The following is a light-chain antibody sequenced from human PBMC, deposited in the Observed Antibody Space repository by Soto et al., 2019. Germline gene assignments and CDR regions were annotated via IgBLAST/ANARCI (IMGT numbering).Light chain of an antibody. Sequence: EIVLTQSPGTLSLSPGERATLSCRASQSVSSSYVAWYQQKPGQAPRLLIYGASSRATGIPDRFSGRGSGTDVTLTISRREPEYFAVYYCQQYGSSPYTFGQGTKLEI. CDR2: GAS. V-gene: IGKV3-20*01. CDR1: QSVSSSY. J-gene: IGKJ2*01. CDR3: QQYGSSPYT.